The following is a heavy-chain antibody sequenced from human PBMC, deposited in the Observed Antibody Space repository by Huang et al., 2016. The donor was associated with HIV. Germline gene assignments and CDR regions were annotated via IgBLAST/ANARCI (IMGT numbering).Heavy chain of an antibody. CDR1: GYTFSSCG. J-gene: IGHJ6*03. Sequence: QVQLVQSGAEVKKPGASVKVSCKASGYTFSSCGISWGRQAPGQGLEWVGWVSVYNVNTKMPQKCRGRLTTTTDTSTSTAYMELGSLRSDGSAVYYCARGGGIQLWLLGYYYMDVWGNGTTVTVSS. CDR2: VSVYNVNT. V-gene: IGHV1-18*01. D-gene: IGHD5-18*01. CDR3: ARGGGIQLWLLGYYYMDV.